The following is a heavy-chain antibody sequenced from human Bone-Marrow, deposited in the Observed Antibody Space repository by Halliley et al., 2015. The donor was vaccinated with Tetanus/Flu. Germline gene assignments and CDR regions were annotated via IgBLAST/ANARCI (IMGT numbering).Heavy chain of an antibody. D-gene: IGHD3-16*02. CDR2: FYESGTT. Sequence: TLSLTCTVSGGSVSLYYWSWIRQPPGKGLEWIGYFYESGTTNYNSSLKGQVTISLDTSKSQVSLKLRSVTAADTAMYYCAMVKRDHLRLAELSFGAWGQGTLVTVSS. J-gene: IGHJ5*02. CDR1: GGSVSLYY. CDR3: AMVKRDHLRLAELSFGA. V-gene: IGHV4-59*02.